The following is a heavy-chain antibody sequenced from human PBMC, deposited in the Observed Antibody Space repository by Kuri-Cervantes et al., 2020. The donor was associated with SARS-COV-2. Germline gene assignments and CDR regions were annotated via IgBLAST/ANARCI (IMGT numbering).Heavy chain of an antibody. V-gene: IGHV3-30*02. J-gene: IGHJ4*02. D-gene: IGHD6-13*01. CDR1: GFTFSSYG. CDR2: IRYDGSNK. CDR3: AKDPRSSSWYVFDH. Sequence: GESLKISCAASGFTFSSYGMHWVRQAPGKGLEWVAFIRYDGSNKYYADSVKGRFTISRDNSKNTLYLQMNSLRAEDTAVYYCAKDPRSSSWYVFDHWGQGTLVTVSS.